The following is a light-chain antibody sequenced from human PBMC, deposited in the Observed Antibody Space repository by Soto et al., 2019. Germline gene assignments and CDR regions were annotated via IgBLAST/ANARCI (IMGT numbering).Light chain of an antibody. CDR3: SSYTSSSTVV. CDR2: DVS. Sequence: QSALTQPASVSGSPGQSITISCTGTSSDVGGYNHVSWYQQHPGKVPKLMIYDVSNRPSGVSARFSGSKSGNTASLTISGLPAEDEADYYCSSYTSSSTVVFGGGTKLTVL. V-gene: IGLV2-14*03. CDR1: SSDVGGYNH. J-gene: IGLJ2*01.